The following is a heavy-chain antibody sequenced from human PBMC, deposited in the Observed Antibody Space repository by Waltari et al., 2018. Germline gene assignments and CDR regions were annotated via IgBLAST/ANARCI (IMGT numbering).Heavy chain of an antibody. CDR3: AKDFWSHVGFGELWSAFDI. CDR1: GFTFSSYA. D-gene: IGHD3-10*01. J-gene: IGHJ3*02. CDR2: ISGSGGST. V-gene: IGHV3-23*01. Sequence: LRLSCAASGFTFSSYAMSWVRQAPGKGLEWVSAISGSGGSTYYADSVKGRFTISRDNSKNTLYLQMNSLRAEDTAVYYCAKDFWSHVGFGELWSAFDIWGQGTMVTVSS.